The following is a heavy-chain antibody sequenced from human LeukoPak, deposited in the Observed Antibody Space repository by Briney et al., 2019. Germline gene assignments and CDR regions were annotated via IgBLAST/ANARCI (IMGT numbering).Heavy chain of an antibody. Sequence: ASVRVSCKTSGYIFIDHYLHWVRQAPGQGLEWMGWINPKSGVTDYAQTLQGRVTVTRDTSMSTVYMDLSRLRSDDTAVYYCTRGGGSSGYPDYWGQGTLVTVSS. CDR2: INPKSGVT. J-gene: IGHJ4*02. CDR1: GYIFIDHY. D-gene: IGHD3-22*01. V-gene: IGHV1-2*02. CDR3: TRGGGSSGYPDY.